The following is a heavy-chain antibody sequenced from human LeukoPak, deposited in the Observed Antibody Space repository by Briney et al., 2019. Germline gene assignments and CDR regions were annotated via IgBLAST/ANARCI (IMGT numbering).Heavy chain of an antibody. J-gene: IGHJ4*02. Sequence: PSQTLSHTCTVSGGSISSGSYYWSWIRQPAGKGLEWIGRIYTSGSTNYNPSLKSRVTISVDTSKNQFSLKLSSVTAADTAVYYCAREGTYYYDSSGYYAYWGQGTLVTVSS. D-gene: IGHD3-22*01. V-gene: IGHV4-61*02. CDR2: IYTSGST. CDR1: GGSISSGSYY. CDR3: AREGTYYYDSSGYYAY.